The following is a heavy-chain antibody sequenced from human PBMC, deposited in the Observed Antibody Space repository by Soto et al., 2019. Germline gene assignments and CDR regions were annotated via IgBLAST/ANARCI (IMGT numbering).Heavy chain of an antibody. CDR1: GFTFSTYG. V-gene: IGHV3-33*01. Sequence: QAHLVESGGGVVQPGRSLRLSCAASGFTFSTYGMHWVRQAPGKGLEWVAIIWYDGSNKYYADSVKGRFTISRDDSKNTLYLQMNSLRVEDTAVYVCARDASAYDGGWYPRGFDPWGQGTLVTVSS. CDR3: ARDASAYDGGWYPRGFDP. CDR2: IWYDGSNK. D-gene: IGHD6-19*01. J-gene: IGHJ5*02.